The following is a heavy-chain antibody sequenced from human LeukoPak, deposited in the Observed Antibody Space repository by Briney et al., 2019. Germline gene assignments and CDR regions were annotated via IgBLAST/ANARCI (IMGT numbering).Heavy chain of an antibody. CDR3: AREPGGTWGFDY. CDR2: IYYSGST. Sequence: SETLSLTCTVSGGSISSYYWSWIRRPPGKGLEWIGYIYYSGSTNYNPSLKSRVTISVDTSKNQFSLKLSSVTAADTAVYYCAREPGGTWGFDYWGQGTLVTVSS. J-gene: IGHJ4*02. CDR1: GGSISSYY. V-gene: IGHV4-59*01. D-gene: IGHD3-16*01.